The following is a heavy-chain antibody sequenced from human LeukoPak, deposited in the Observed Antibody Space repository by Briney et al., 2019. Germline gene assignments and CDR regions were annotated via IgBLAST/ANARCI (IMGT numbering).Heavy chain of an antibody. CDR3: ARDSPMVRGVFLYYFDY. V-gene: IGHV3-30-3*01. Sequence: PGRSLRLSCAASGFTFSSYAMHWVRQAPGKGLEWVAVISYDGSNKYYADSVKGRFTISRDNSKNTLYLQMNSLRAEDTAVYYCARDSPMVRGVFLYYFDYWGQGTLVTVST. CDR1: GFTFSSYA. CDR2: ISYDGSNK. D-gene: IGHD3-10*01. J-gene: IGHJ4*02.